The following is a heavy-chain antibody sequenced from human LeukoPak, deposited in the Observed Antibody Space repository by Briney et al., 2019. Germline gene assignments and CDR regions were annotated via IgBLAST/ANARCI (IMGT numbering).Heavy chain of an antibody. Sequence: ASVKVSCKASGGTFSSYAIGWVRQAPGQGLEWMGRIIPIFGTANYAQKFQGRVTITTDESTSTAYMELSSLRSEDTAVYYCAREGALNRAFDIWGQGTMVTVSS. CDR1: GGTFSSYA. V-gene: IGHV1-69*05. D-gene: IGHD3-16*01. CDR3: AREGALNRAFDI. CDR2: IIPIFGTA. J-gene: IGHJ3*02.